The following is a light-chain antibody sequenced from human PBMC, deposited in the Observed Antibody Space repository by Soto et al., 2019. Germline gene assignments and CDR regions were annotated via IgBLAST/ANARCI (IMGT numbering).Light chain of an antibody. Sequence: QSALTQPASVSGSPGQSITISCTGTSSDVGGYDYVSWYQQHPGKAPTLLIYDVINRPSGVSFRFSGSKSGNTASLTISGLQADDEAHYYCSSYAGSNNFVFGTGTKVTVL. J-gene: IGLJ1*01. CDR3: SSYAGSNNFV. V-gene: IGLV2-14*01. CDR1: SSDVGGYDY. CDR2: DVI.